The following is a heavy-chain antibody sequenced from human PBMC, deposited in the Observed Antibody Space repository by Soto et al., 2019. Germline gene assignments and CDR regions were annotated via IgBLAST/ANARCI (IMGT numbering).Heavy chain of an antibody. CDR2: ISAYNGNT. V-gene: IGHV1-18*01. CDR3: ARAYCSGGSCLHFDY. D-gene: IGHD2-15*01. Sequence: ASVKVSCKASGYTFTSYGISWVRQAPGQGLEWMGWISAYNGNTNYAQKLQGRVTMTTDTSTSTAYMELRSLRSDDTAVYYCARAYCSGGSCLHFDYWGQGTLVTVSS. J-gene: IGHJ4*02. CDR1: GYTFTSYG.